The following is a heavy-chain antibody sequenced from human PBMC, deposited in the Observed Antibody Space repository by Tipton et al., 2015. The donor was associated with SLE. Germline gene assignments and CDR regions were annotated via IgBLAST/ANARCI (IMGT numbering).Heavy chain of an antibody. CDR1: GGPFSDYS. V-gene: IGHV4-34*01. CDR3: ARGAKFGP. J-gene: IGHJ5*02. Sequence: GLVKPSETLSLTCAVYGGPFSDYSWSWIRQPPGKGLEWIGEINRSGSTNYNPSLKSRVTMSVDTSKNHFSLELPFVTAADTAVYYCARGAKFGPWGQGTLVTVSS. CDR2: INRSGST.